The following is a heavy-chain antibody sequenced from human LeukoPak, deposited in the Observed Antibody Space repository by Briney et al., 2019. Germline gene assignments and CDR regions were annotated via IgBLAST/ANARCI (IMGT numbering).Heavy chain of an antibody. D-gene: IGHD3-22*01. CDR3: ARAHLDSSAAFDI. V-gene: IGHV3-64*01. CDR2: ISSNGGST. J-gene: IGHJ3*02. CDR1: GFSFSSYA. Sequence: GGSLRLSCAASGFSFSSYAMHWVRQAPGKGLEYVSAISSNGGSTYYANSVKGRFTISRDNSKNTLYLQMGSLRAEDMAVYYCARAHLDSSAAFDIWGQGTMVTVSS.